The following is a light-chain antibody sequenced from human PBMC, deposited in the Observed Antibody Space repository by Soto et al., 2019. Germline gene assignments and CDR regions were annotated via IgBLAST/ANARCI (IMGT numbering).Light chain of an antibody. CDR3: SSYTRSTTLV. CDR2: AVS. V-gene: IGLV2-14*01. CDR1: RSDVGGYNY. J-gene: IGLJ1*01. Sequence: QSALTQPVSVSGSPGQSITISCTGTRSDVGGYNYVSWYQQYPGKAPKLMIYAVSNRPSGVSDRFSGSKSGNTASLTISGLQAEDEADYYCSSYTRSTTLVFGTGTQLTVL.